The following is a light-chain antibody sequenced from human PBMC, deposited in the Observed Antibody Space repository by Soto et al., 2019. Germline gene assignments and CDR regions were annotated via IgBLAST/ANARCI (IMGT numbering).Light chain of an antibody. V-gene: IGKV1-39*01. CDR1: QSISSY. Sequence: DVHVTQSPSSTSPSVGERVTIPCRASQSISSYLNWYQQNPGKAPKLLIYEASNLESGVQSMFSGSGSGTEFTLTISSLQPDYFATYYCQQYNTFWTFGPGTKVDIK. J-gene: IGKJ1*01. CDR2: EAS. CDR3: QQYNTFWT.